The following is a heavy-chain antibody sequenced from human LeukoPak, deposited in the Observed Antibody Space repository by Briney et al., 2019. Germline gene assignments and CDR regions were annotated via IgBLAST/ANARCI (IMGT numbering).Heavy chain of an antibody. D-gene: IGHD3-22*01. J-gene: IGHJ3*02. V-gene: IGHV3-23*01. CDR2: ISGSGGST. Sequence: GGSLRLSCAASGFTFSSYAMSWVRQAPGKGLEWVSAISGSGGSTYYADSVKGRFTISRDNSKNTLYLQMSSLRAEDTAVYYCAKNSRYYDTRGAFDIWGQGTMVTVSS. CDR1: GFTFSSYA. CDR3: AKNSRYYDTRGAFDI.